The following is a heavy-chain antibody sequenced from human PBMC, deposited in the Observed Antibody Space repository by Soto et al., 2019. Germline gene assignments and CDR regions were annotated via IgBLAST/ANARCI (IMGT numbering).Heavy chain of an antibody. CDR1: GGSISSSSYY. CDR3: ARNPVTPNVGYFDL. CDR2: INYSGST. V-gene: IGHV4-39*02. J-gene: IGHJ2*01. Sequence: SATLSLTCTVSGGSISSSSYYWGWIRQPPGKGLEWIGSINYSGSTYYNPSLKSRVTISVEMSKNHFSLKLSSVTAADTSVYYCARNPVTPNVGYFDLWGRGTPVTVSS. D-gene: IGHD4-17*01.